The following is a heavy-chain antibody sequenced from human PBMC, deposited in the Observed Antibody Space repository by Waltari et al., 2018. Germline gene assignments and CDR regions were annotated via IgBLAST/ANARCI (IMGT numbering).Heavy chain of an antibody. Sequence: QVQLVQSGAEVKKPGSSVKVSCKASGGTFSRYAISWVRPAPGHGLEWMGGIIPILGIANYAQKFQGRVTITADESTSTAYMELSSLRSEDTAVYYCARAPRYCSSTSCYGAPDYWGQGTLVTVSS. CDR3: ARAPRYCSSTSCYGAPDY. V-gene: IGHV1-69*04. J-gene: IGHJ4*02. CDR1: GGTFSRYA. D-gene: IGHD2-2*01. CDR2: IIPILGIA.